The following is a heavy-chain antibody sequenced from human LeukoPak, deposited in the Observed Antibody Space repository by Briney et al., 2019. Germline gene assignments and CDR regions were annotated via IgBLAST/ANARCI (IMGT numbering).Heavy chain of an antibody. CDR2: TSYDGRNN. D-gene: IGHD1-1*01. V-gene: IGHV3-30*04. J-gene: IGHJ4*02. Sequence: GGSLRLSCAASGFTFSTYVIYWVRQAPGKGLQWVAVTSYDGRNNDYAGSVKGRFTISRDNSKNTVYLQVNSLTPEDTAVYYCARVTGGSSYSFDNWGQGTRVIVSS. CDR1: GFTFSTYV. CDR3: ARVTGGSSYSFDN.